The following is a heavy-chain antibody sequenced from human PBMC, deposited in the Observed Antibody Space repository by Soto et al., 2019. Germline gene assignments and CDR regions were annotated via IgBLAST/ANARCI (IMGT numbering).Heavy chain of an antibody. V-gene: IGHV4-31*03. D-gene: IGHD6-6*01. CDR1: GGSISSGGYY. CDR3: ARYSSSSVFDY. J-gene: IGHJ4*02. Sequence: TLSLTCTVSGGSISSGGYYWSWIRQHPGKGLEWIGYIYYSGSTYYNPSLKSRVTISVDTSKNQFSLKLSSVTAADTAVYYCARYSSSSVFDYWGQGTLVTVSS. CDR2: IYYSGST.